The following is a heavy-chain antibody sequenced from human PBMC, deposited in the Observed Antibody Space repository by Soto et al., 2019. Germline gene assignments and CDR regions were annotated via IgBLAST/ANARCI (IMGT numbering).Heavy chain of an antibody. D-gene: IGHD3-10*01. CDR2: INHSGST. J-gene: IGHJ4*02. Sequence: PSETLSLTCAVYGGSFSGYYWSWIRQPPGKGLEWIGEINHSGSTNYNPPLKSRVTISVDTSKNQFSLKLSSVTAADTAVYYCARAVSNGSGSYYIGTFDYWGQGTLVTV. CDR3: ARAVSNGSGSYYIGTFDY. V-gene: IGHV4-34*01. CDR1: GGSFSGYY.